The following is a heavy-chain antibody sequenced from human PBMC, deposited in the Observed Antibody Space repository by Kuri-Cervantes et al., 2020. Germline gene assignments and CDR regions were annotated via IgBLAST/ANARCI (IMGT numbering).Heavy chain of an antibody. CDR3: ANGQFMVRSGSSFPDFEY. D-gene: IGHD3-10*01. CDR2: ISFDGNYK. Sequence: GGSLRLSWAASGFTLSNFGIHWVRQAPGKGLEWVAGISFDGNYKSYADSLRGRFTISRDNSKTTLYLHMNCLRPEDTAVYFCANGQFMVRSGSSFPDFEYWGQGTLVTVSS. V-gene: IGHV3-30*18. J-gene: IGHJ4*02. CDR1: GFTLSNFG.